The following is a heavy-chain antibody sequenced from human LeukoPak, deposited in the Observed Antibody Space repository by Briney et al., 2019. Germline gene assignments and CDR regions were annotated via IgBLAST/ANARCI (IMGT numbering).Heavy chain of an antibody. CDR2: IWYDGSNK. CDR3: ARAAYGSGSYYFDY. V-gene: IGHV3-33*01. J-gene: IGHJ4*02. Sequence: GGSLRLSCAASGFTFSSYGMHWVRQAPGKGLEWVAVIWYDGSNKYYADSVKSRFTISRDNSKNTLYLQMNSLRAEDTAVYYCARAAYGSGSYYFDYWGQGTLVTVSS. D-gene: IGHD3-10*01. CDR1: GFTFSSYG.